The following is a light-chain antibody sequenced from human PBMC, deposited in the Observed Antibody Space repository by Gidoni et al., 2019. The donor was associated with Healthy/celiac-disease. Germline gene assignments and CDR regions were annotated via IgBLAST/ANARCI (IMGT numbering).Light chain of an antibody. J-gene: IGKJ3*01. Sequence: IVMTQSQATLSVSPGERATLAFRASQRVSSHLAWYQQKPGQAPRPLIYGASTRATGSPARFSSSGSGTEFTLTISSLQSEDFAVYYCQQYNNWPGFTFGPGTKVDIK. CDR1: QRVSSH. CDR3: QQYNNWPGFT. V-gene: IGKV3-15*01. CDR2: GAS.